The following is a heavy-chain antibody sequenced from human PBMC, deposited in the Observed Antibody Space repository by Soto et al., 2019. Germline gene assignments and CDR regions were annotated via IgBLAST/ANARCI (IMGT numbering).Heavy chain of an antibody. V-gene: IGHV4-30-4*01. Sequence: PSETLSLTCTVSGGSISSGDYYRSWIRQPPGKGLEWIGYIYYSGSTYYNPSLKSRVTISVDTSKNQFSLKLSSVTAADTAVYYCARGVGSNEVYQYYHDSSGYSGYYFDYWGQGTLVTVSS. CDR2: IYYSGST. D-gene: IGHD3-22*01. CDR3: ARGVGSNEVYQYYHDSSGYSGYYFDY. J-gene: IGHJ4*02. CDR1: GGSISSGDYY.